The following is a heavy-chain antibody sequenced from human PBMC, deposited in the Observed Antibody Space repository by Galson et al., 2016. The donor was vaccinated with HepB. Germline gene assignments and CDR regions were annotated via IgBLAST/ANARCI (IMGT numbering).Heavy chain of an antibody. Sequence: TLSLTCSVSGGSISSGGYYWSWIRQHPGKGLEWIGYIFYSGNSYYNPSLKSRVTISVDTSKNQFSLKLSSVTAADTAGYHCTSGLVRGVISFWGQGFLVSVSS. V-gene: IGHV4-31*03. D-gene: IGHD3-10*01. CDR2: IFYSGNS. CDR3: TSGLVRGVISF. J-gene: IGHJ4*02. CDR1: GGSISSGGYY.